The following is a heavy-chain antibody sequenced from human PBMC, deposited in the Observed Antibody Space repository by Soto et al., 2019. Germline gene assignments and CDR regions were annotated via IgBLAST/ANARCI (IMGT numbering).Heavy chain of an antibody. CDR1: GFTFSSYS. D-gene: IGHD2-21*02. Sequence: SLRLSCAASGFTFSSYSMNWVRQAPGKGLEWVSSISSSSSYIYYADSVKGRFTISRDNAKNSLYLQMNSLRAEDTAVYYCARDYVVVTAIQYFQHWGQGTLVTVSS. CDR2: ISSSSSYI. J-gene: IGHJ1*01. V-gene: IGHV3-21*01. CDR3: ARDYVVVTAIQYFQH.